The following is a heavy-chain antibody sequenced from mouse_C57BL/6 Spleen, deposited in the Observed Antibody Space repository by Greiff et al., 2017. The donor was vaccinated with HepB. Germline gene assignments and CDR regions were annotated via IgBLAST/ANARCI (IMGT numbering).Heavy chain of an antibody. V-gene: IGHV5-6*01. CDR2: ISSGGSYT. CDR3: ARRSYYGSRDYFDY. J-gene: IGHJ2*01. Sequence: VQLKESGGDLVKPGGSLKLSCAASGFTFSSYGMSWVRQTPDKRLEWVATISSGGSYTYYPDSVKGRFTISRDNAKNTLYLQMSSLKSEDTAMYYCARRSYYGSRDYFDYWGQGTTLTVSS. D-gene: IGHD1-1*01. CDR1: GFTFSSYG.